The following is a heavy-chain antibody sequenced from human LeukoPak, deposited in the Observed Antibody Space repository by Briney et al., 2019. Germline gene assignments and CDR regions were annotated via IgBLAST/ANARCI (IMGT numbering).Heavy chain of an antibody. CDR2: ISGSSGST. V-gene: IGHV3-23*01. Sequence: GGSLRLSCAASGFTFSSYAMSWVRQAPGKGLEWVSAISGSSGSTYYADSVKGRFTISRDNSKNTLYLQMNSLRAEDTAVYYCAKAAMIVVVIPDAFDIWGQGTMVTVSS. D-gene: IGHD3-22*01. CDR3: AKAAMIVVVIPDAFDI. CDR1: GFTFSSYA. J-gene: IGHJ3*02.